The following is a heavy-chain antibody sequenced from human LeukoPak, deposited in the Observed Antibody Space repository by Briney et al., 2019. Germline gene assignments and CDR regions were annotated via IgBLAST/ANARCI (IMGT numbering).Heavy chain of an antibody. CDR2: IYWNEDN. Sequence: KESGPTLVKPTQTLALTCTFSGFSLSTSGGGVGWIRQPPGKALEWLALIYWNEDNRYRPSLKRKVTINKDTSKNQVVLTMTNMDPVDTATYYCAHIYSNYDFWSGYQGNAFDIWGQGTMVTVSS. V-gene: IGHV2-5*01. CDR3: AHIYSNYDFWSGYQGNAFDI. J-gene: IGHJ3*02. CDR1: GFSLSTSGGG. D-gene: IGHD3-3*01.